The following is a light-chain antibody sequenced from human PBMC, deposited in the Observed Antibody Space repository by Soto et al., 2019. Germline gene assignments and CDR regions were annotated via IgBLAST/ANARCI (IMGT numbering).Light chain of an antibody. Sequence: PGDSATLSCRASRSVDTDYLAWYQQRPGQAPRLLIYGASNRATGIPDRFSGSGSGTDFTLTISRLEPEDFAVYYCQQYGSSGTFGQGTKVDIK. J-gene: IGKJ1*01. V-gene: IGKV3-20*01. CDR3: QQYGSSGT. CDR2: GAS. CDR1: RSVDTDY.